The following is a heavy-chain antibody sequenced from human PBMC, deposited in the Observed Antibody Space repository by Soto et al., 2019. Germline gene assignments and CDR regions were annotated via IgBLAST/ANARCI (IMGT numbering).Heavy chain of an antibody. Sequence: GESLKISGKSSGYSFGENCIGLVLQVPGKGLEWMGIIYPGDSDTRYTPSFQGQVTISAARSVNTAYLQWTRLKASDTATYYCARLSGYSSDYYYGIDVWGQGTPVTVSS. V-gene: IGHV5-51*01. J-gene: IGHJ6*02. D-gene: IGHD5-12*01. CDR3: ARLSGYSSDYYYGIDV. CDR1: GYSFGENC. CDR2: IYPGDSDT.